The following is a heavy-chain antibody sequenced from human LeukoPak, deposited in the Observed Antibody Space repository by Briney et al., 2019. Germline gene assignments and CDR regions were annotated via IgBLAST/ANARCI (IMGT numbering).Heavy chain of an antibody. J-gene: IGHJ4*02. CDR1: GFTVSSNY. V-gene: IGHV3-66*02. CDR2: IYSGGST. CDR3: ARDEVGATFDY. Sequence: GGSLRLSCAASGFTVSSNYMSWVRQAPGKGLEWVSVIYSGGSTYYADSVKGRFTISRDNSKNTLYLQMNSLRAEDTAVYYCARDEVGATFDYWGQGTLATVYS. D-gene: IGHD1-26*01.